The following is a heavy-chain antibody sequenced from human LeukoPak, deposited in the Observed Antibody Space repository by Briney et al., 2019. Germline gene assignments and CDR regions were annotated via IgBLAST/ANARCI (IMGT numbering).Heavy chain of an antibody. CDR2: IIPIFGTA. Sequence: GASVKVSCKASGGTFSSYAISWVRQAPGQGLEWMGGIIPIFGTANYARKFQGRVTITTDKSTSTAYMELSSLRSEDTAVYYCARVVYSSSWDRYYYYHYMDVWGKGTTVTVSS. V-gene: IGHV1-69*05. CDR1: GGTFSSYA. CDR3: ARVVYSSSWDRYYYYHYMDV. J-gene: IGHJ6*03. D-gene: IGHD6-6*01.